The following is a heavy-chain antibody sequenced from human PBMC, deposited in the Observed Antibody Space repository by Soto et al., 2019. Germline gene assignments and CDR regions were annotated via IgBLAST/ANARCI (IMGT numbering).Heavy chain of an antibody. CDR3: ARAPSGSYPEFDY. CDR1: GFIFSSYT. V-gene: IGHV3-30-3*01. J-gene: IGHJ4*02. CDR2: ITYDGSNQ. D-gene: IGHD1-26*01. Sequence: GGSLRLSCAATGFIFSSYTMHWVRQAPGKGLEWVGVITYDGSNQYYADAVKGRFTISRDNSRNMLFLQMNSLRPDDTAVYYCARAPSGSYPEFDYWGQGTLVTVSS.